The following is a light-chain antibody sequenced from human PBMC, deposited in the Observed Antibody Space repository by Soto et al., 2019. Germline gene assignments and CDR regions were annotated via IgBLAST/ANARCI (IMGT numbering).Light chain of an antibody. Sequence: EIVMTQSPATLSVSPGERATLSCRASQSVSSNLAWYQQKPGQAPRLLIYGASTRATGIPARFSGSGSGTDFTITISSLQAEDFSFYYCHEYNNWWTFGQGTKVEIK. J-gene: IGKJ1*01. V-gene: IGKV3-15*01. CDR2: GAS. CDR1: QSVSSN. CDR3: HEYNNWWT.